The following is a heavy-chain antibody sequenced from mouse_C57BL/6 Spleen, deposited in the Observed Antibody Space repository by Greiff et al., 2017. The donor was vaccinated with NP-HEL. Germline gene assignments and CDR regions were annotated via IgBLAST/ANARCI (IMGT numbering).Heavy chain of an antibody. CDR3: ARRDYYGSRGGYFDV. Sequence: QVQLQQSGAELVKPGASVKISCKASGYAFSSYWMNWVKQRPGKGLEWIGQIYPGDGDTNYNGKFKGKATLTADKSSSTAYMQLSSLTSEDSAVYFCARRDYYGSRGGYFDVWGTGTTVTVSS. V-gene: IGHV1-80*01. J-gene: IGHJ1*03. CDR1: GYAFSSYW. CDR2: IYPGDGDT. D-gene: IGHD1-1*01.